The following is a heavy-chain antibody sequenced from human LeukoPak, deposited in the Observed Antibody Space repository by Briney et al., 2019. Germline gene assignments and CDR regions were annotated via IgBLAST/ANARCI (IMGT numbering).Heavy chain of an antibody. CDR3: ARDGSPWLVLVDY. CDR1: GFTFSSYS. Sequence: GGSLRLSCAASGFTFSSYSMNWVRQAPGKGLEWVSYISSSSSTIYYADSVKGRFTISRDNAKNSLYLQMNSLRAEDTAVYYCARDGSPWLVLVDYWGQGTLVTVSS. V-gene: IGHV3-48*01. J-gene: IGHJ4*02. D-gene: IGHD6-19*01. CDR2: ISSSSSTI.